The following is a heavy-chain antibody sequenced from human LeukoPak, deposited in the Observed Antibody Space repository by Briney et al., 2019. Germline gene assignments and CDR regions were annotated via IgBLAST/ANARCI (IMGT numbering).Heavy chain of an antibody. J-gene: IGHJ4*02. Sequence: GGSLRLSCAASGFTVRLSYMTWVRQPPGKGLEWVSLLYTGGKTNYADSVKGRFTISRDNSRNTVFLQMSSLRVEDTAVYYCATASRGYGAYESYYFDYWGLGTLVTVSS. D-gene: IGHD5-12*01. CDR1: GFTVRLSY. CDR3: ATASRGYGAYESYYFDY. V-gene: IGHV3-53*01. CDR2: LYTGGKT.